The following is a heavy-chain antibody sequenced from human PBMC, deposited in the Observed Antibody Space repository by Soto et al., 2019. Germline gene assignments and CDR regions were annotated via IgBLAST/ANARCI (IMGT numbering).Heavy chain of an antibody. D-gene: IGHD3-16*01. CDR2: IYWDDDK. CDR1: GFSLSTSGVG. CDR3: VHKSYDDWFDP. V-gene: IGHV2-5*02. J-gene: IGHJ5*02. Sequence: QITLKESGPTLVKPTQTLTLTCTFSGFSLSTSGVGVGWIRQPPGKALQWLALIYWDDDKRYSPSLKSRVTVPKDTSKNQVLLTMTNMDPVDTATYYCVHKSYDDWFDPWGQGTLVTVSS.